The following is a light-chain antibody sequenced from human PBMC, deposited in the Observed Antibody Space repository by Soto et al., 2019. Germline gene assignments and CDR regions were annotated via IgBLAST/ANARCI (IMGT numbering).Light chain of an antibody. CDR1: SSDVGGYNY. Sequence: QSALTQPASVSGSPGQSITISCTGTSSDVGGYNYVSWYQQHPGKAPKLMIYDVSYRPSGVSNRFSGSKSGNTASLTISGLQAEDEADYYCSSYTTSSTVLFGGGTKHTGL. V-gene: IGLV2-14*01. J-gene: IGLJ2*01. CDR3: SSYTTSSTVL. CDR2: DVS.